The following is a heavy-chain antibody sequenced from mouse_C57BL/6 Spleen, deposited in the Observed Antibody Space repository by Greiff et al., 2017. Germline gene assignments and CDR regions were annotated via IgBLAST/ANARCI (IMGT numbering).Heavy chain of an antibody. D-gene: IGHD2-2*01. CDR3: ERSDGYPYCFDY. CDR1: GYTFTSYW. V-gene: IGHV1-72*01. J-gene: IGHJ2*01. Sequence: VQLQQPGAELVKPGASVKLSCKASGYTFTSYWMHWVKQRPGRGLEWIGRIDPNSGGTKYNEKFKGKATLTVDKPSSSAYMQLRSLTSEDSAVYACERSDGYPYCFDYWGQGTTLTVSS. CDR2: IDPNSGGT.